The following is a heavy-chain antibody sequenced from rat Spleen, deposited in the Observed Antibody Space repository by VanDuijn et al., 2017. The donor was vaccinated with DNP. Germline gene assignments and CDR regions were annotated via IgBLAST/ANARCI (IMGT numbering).Heavy chain of an antibody. J-gene: IGHJ2*01. V-gene: IGHV4-2*01. CDR1: GFNFNDYW. CDR2: INKDSSSV. CDR3: SRGPNYGTYADYFAS. Sequence: EVKLVESGGGLVQPGRSLKLSCAASGFNFNDYWMGWVRQAPGKGLAWIGDINKDSSSVRYTPSLKERFTISRDNAQNTLYLQMNKLGSEDTAIYYCSRGPNYGTYADYFASWGQGVMVTVSS. D-gene: IGHD1-11*01.